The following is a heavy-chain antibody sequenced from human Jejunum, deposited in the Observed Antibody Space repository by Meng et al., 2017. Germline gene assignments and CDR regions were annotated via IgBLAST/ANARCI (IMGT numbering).Heavy chain of an antibody. V-gene: IGHV1-69*13. CDR3: ATGGPGTAYFYGLSV. Sequence: SVKVSCKASGDTFSRYALSWVRQAPGQGLEWMGGIIPIFGTPNYAQKFQGRVTITADESATTVYMELSSLRSEDTAMYYCATGGPGTAYFYGLSVWGQGTTVTVSS. D-gene: IGHD1-7*01. CDR1: GDTFSRYA. CDR2: IIPIFGTP. J-gene: IGHJ6*02.